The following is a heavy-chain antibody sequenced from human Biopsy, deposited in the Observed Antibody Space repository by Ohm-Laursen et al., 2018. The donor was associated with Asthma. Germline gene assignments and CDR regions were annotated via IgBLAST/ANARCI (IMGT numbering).Heavy chain of an antibody. J-gene: IGHJ6*02. D-gene: IGHD6-6*01. CDR1: GGSFSGYY. V-gene: IGHV4-34*01. CDR3: ARAQAAQYYYGMDV. Sequence: SETLSLTCAVYGGSFSGYYWSWIRQPPGKGLEWIGEINHSGSTNYNPSLKSRVTISVDTSKNQFSLKLSSVTAADTALYYCARAQAAQYYYGMDVWGQGTTVIVSS. CDR2: INHSGST.